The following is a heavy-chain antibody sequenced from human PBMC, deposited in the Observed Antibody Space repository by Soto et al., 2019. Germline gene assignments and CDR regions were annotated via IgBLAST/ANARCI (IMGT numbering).Heavy chain of an antibody. Sequence: QVKLVQSGTEVKKPGDSMKVSCKASGYTFATSGISWVRQAPGQGLEWMGWISAYNGNTNYEQKLKDRVTMTTDTSTSTAYLALRCLRSDDTAGYYCARAGHYYDSSGYANWGQGTLVTVSS. D-gene: IGHD3-22*01. CDR3: ARAGHYYDSSGYAN. J-gene: IGHJ4*02. CDR2: ISAYNGNT. CDR1: GYTFATSG. V-gene: IGHV1-18*01.